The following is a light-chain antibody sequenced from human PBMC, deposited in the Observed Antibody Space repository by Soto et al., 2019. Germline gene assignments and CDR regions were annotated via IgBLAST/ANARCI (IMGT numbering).Light chain of an antibody. CDR1: QSVLYSSNNKNY. V-gene: IGKV4-1*01. Sequence: DIVMTQSPDSLAVSLGERATINCKSSQSVLYSSNNKNYLAWYQQRPGQPPKLLIYWASTRESGVPDRFSGSGSGTDFTLTITSLQAEEVAVYYCQQYESTSPPFGQGTKLEIK. J-gene: IGKJ2*01. CDR2: WAS. CDR3: QQYESTSPP.